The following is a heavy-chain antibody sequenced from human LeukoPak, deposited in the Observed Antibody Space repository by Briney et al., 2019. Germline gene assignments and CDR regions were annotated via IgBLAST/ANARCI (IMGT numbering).Heavy chain of an antibody. V-gene: IGHV4-30-4*08. CDR2: IYYSGNT. Sequence: SETLSLTCTASGGSISSDGSYWGWIRQPPGKGLEWIGYIYYSGNTYYNPSLKSRVTISVDTSKNQFSLKLSSVTAADTAVYYCARLSCSSSNCYRAFDIWGQGTMVTVSS. J-gene: IGHJ3*02. CDR1: GGSISSDGSY. CDR3: ARLSCSSSNCYRAFDI. D-gene: IGHD2-2*01.